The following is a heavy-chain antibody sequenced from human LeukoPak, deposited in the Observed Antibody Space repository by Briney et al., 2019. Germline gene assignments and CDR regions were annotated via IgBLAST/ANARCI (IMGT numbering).Heavy chain of an antibody. V-gene: IGHV3-30*02. D-gene: IGHD1-26*01. CDR3: ARDELYYFDY. CDR2: IRYDGSNK. J-gene: IGHJ4*02. Sequence: GGSLRLSCAASGFTFSSYGMHWVRQAPGKGLEWVAFIRYDGSNKYYADSVKGRFTISRDNSKNTLYLQMNSLRAEDTAVYYCARDELYYFDYWGQGTLVTVSS. CDR1: GFTFSSYG.